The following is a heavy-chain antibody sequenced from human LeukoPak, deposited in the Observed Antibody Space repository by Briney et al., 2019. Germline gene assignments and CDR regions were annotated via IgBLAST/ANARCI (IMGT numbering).Heavy chain of an antibody. CDR2: ISGGGDIT. CDR3: VREDTPATANY. D-gene: IGHD2-21*02. CDR1: GXXXXXHA. J-gene: IGHJ4*02. Sequence: LRXXXXXSGXXXXXHAXSWVRQTPGKGLEWVSAISGGGDITYYADSVTGRFTISRDNSKDTLFLQMHSLRPGDTAVYYCVREDTPATANYWGQGTLVTISS. V-gene: IGHV3-23*01.